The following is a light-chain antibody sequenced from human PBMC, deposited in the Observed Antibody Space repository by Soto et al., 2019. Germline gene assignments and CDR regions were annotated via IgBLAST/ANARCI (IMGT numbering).Light chain of an antibody. V-gene: IGKV1-5*03. CDR3: QHYNSYSEA. J-gene: IGKJ5*01. Sequence: EIQMTQSPSTVYGSVGGRVTITCRASQTISSWLAWYQQEPGKAPKLLIYKASTLKSGVPSRFSGSGSGTEFTLTISSLQPDDFATYYCQHYNSYSEAFGQGTRLEI. CDR2: KAS. CDR1: QTISSW.